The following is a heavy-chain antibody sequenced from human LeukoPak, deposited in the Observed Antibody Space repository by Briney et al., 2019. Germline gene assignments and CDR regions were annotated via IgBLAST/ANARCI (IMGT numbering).Heavy chain of an antibody. CDR2: IYYSGST. CDR1: GGSISSYY. Sequence: SETLSLTCTVSGGSISSYYWSWIRQPPGKGLEWIGYIYYSGSTNYNPSLKSRVTISVDTSKNQFSLKLSSVTAADTAVYYCARQGMAARDNWGQGTLVTVSS. J-gene: IGHJ4*02. V-gene: IGHV4-59*08. D-gene: IGHD6-6*01. CDR3: ARQGMAARDN.